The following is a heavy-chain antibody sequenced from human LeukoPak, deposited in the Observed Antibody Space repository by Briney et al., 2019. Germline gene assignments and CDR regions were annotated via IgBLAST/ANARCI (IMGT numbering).Heavy chain of an antibody. D-gene: IGHD3-10*01. CDR3: ARVRDYYGSGSYWGYNWFDP. V-gene: IGHV4-31*03. Sequence: PSETLSLTCTVSGGSISRGGYYWSWIRQHPGKGLEWIGNIYYSGSTYYNPSLKSRVTISVDTSKNQFSLKLSSVTAADTAVYYCARVRDYYGSGSYWGYNWFDPWGQGTLVTVSS. J-gene: IGHJ5*02. CDR1: GGSISRGGYY. CDR2: IYYSGST.